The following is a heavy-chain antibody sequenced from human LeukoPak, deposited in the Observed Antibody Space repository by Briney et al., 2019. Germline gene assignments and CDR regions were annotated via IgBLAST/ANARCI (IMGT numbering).Heavy chain of an antibody. CDR3: AGDGNYYDSSGYLGGLGAFDI. CDR1: GYTFTSYY. D-gene: IGHD3-22*01. V-gene: IGHV1-46*01. J-gene: IGHJ3*02. Sequence: ASVKVSCKASGYTFTSYYMHWVRQAPGQGLEWMGIINPSGGSTSYAQKFQGRVTMTRDTSTSTVYMELSSLRSEDTAVYYCAGDGNYYDSSGYLGGLGAFDIWGQGTMVTVSS. CDR2: INPSGGST.